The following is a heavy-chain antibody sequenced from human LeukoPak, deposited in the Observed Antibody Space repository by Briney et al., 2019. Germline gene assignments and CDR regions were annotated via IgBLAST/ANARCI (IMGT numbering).Heavy chain of an antibody. CDR2: IYYSGST. Sequence: NPSETLSLTCTVSGGSISSGGYYWSWIRQHPGKGLEWIGYIYYSGSTYYNPSLKSRVTISVDTSKNQFSLKPSSVTAADTAVYYCARVNIRSPAFDYWGQGTLVTVSS. CDR3: ARVNIRSPAFDY. CDR1: GGSISSGGYY. V-gene: IGHV4-31*03. J-gene: IGHJ4*02. D-gene: IGHD4-17*01.